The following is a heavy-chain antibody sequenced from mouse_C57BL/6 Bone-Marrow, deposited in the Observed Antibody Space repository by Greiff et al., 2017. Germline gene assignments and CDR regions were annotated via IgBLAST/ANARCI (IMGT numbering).Heavy chain of an antibody. D-gene: IGHD1-1*02. CDR1: GYTFTGYW. V-gene: IGHV1-9*01. CDR3: ARTGCYQYAMDY. J-gene: IGHJ4*01. Sequence: QVQLQQSGAELMKPGASVKLSCKATGYTFTGYWIEWVQQRPGHGLEWIGEILPGSGSTNYNEKFKGKATFTANTSANTAYMQHSSLTTEDSAINYCARTGCYQYAMDYWGQGTSVTVSS. CDR2: ILPGSGST.